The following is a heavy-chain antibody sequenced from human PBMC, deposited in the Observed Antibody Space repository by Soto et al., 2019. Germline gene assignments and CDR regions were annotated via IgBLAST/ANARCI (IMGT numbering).Heavy chain of an antibody. Sequence: GGSLRLSCAASGFSFTTYAMHWVRQAPGKGLEWVAVISDDGSIKYYADSVKGRFTISRDNSKNTFYLQMNSLRGDDTALYYCARAIETAMDPCDYWGQGALVTVSS. J-gene: IGHJ4*02. CDR1: GFSFTTYA. CDR2: ISDDGSIK. V-gene: IGHV3-30-3*01. D-gene: IGHD5-18*01. CDR3: ARAIETAMDPCDY.